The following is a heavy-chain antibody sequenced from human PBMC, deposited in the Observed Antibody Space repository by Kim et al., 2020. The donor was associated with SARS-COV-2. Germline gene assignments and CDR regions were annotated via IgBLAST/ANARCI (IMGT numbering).Heavy chain of an antibody. V-gene: IGHV3-7*01. D-gene: IGHD3-9*01. CDR2: IKQDGSEK. CDR1: GFTFSDYW. J-gene: IGHJ5*02. Sequence: GGSLRLSCAASGFTFSDYWMSWVRQAPGKGLEWVANIKQDGSEKYYVDSVKGRFTISRDNAKNSLYLEMNNLRAEDAAIYYCARNWLARSGPFPYFDHWG. CDR3: ARNWLARSGPFPYFDH.